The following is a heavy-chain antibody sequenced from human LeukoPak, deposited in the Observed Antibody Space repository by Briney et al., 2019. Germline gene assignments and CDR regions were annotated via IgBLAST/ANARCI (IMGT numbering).Heavy chain of an antibody. J-gene: IGHJ4*02. Sequence: GGSLRLSCAASGFTFSNAWMSWVRQAPGKGLEWVGRIKSKTDGGTTDYAAPVKGRFTISRDDSKNTLYLQMNSLKTEDTAVYYCTTGPLRISMIVIDYWGQGTLLTVSS. CDR1: GFTFSNAW. V-gene: IGHV3-15*01. D-gene: IGHD3-22*01. CDR3: TTGPLRISMIVIDY. CDR2: IKSKTDGGTT.